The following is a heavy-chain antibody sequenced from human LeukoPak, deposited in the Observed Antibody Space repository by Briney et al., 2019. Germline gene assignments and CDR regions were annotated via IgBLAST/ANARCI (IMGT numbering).Heavy chain of an antibody. CDR2: ISGSGGST. J-gene: IGHJ4*02. V-gene: IGHV3-23*01. CDR3: AKDGYPSTIFGVVIISQVDY. Sequence: GGSLRLSCAASGFTFSSYSMNWVRQAPGKGLEWVSAISGSGGSTYYADSVKGRFTISRDNSKNTLYLQMNSLRAEDTAVYYCAKDGYPSTIFGVVIISQVDYWGQGTLVTVSS. CDR1: GFTFSSYS. D-gene: IGHD3-3*01.